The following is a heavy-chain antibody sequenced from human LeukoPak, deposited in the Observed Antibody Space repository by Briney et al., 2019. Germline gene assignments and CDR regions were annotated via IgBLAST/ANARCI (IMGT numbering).Heavy chain of an antibody. D-gene: IGHD3-22*01. CDR1: VGTFSSYA. CDR2: IIPIFGTA. J-gene: IGHJ4*02. CDR3: ARDSGDSSGYLDY. Sequence: SVKVSCKASVGTFSSYAISWVRQAPGQGLEWMGGIIPIFGTANYAQKFQGRVTITADESTSTAYMELSSLRSEGTAVYYCARDSGDSSGYLDYWGEGALVTVSP. V-gene: IGHV1-69*13.